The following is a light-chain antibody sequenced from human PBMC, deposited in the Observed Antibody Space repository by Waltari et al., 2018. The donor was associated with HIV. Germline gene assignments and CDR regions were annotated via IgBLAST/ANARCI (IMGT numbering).Light chain of an antibody. J-gene: IGKJ1*01. Sequence: DIQLTHSPSTLSASVGDRVTTTCRASQSISSWLAWYQQKPGKAPKLLIYKASSLKSGVPTRFSGSGSETEFTLTISSLQPDDFATYYCQRYNSKRTFGRGTKVEIK. CDR1: QSISSW. CDR3: QRYNSKRT. V-gene: IGKV1-5*03. CDR2: KAS.